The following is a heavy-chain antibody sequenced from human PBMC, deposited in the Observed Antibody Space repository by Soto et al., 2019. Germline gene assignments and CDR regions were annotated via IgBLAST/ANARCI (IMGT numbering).Heavy chain of an antibody. Sequence: PGGSLRLSCAASGFTFSSYAMSWVRQPPGKGLEWVLAVTGSGSHTYYADSVKGRFTISRDNSKNTLFLQMTGLGAEDTAIYYCVKEASTGGPTWFDSWGQGTLVAVSS. J-gene: IGHJ5*01. CDR1: GFTFSSYA. CDR3: VKEASTGGPTWFDS. D-gene: IGHD7-27*01. V-gene: IGHV3-23*01. CDR2: VTGSGSHT.